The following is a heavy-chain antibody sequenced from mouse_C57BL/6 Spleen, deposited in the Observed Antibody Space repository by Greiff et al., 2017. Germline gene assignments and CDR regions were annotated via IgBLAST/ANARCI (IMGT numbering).Heavy chain of an antibody. V-gene: IGHV14-2*01. CDR2: IAPEDGDT. D-gene: IGHD1-1*01. Sequence: EVQLQQSGAELVKPGASVKLSCTASGFNIKDYYMHWVKQRTEQGLEWIGRIAPEDGDTKYAPKFQGKATITADTSSNTAYLQLSMLTSEDTAVYYCAREGIYYYGSRGDWGQGNTLTVAS. J-gene: IGHJ2*01. CDR1: GFNIKDYY. CDR3: AREGIYYYGSRGD.